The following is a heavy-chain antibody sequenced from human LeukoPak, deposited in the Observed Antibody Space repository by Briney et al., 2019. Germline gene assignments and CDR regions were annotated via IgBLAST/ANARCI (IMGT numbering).Heavy chain of an antibody. CDR2: IIPIFGTA. CDR3: ARDREVVVPAATSWFDP. Sequence: GASVKVSCKASGGTFSSYAISWVRQAPGQGLEWMGGIIPIFGTANYAQKFQGRVTITADESTSTAYMELSSLRSGDTAVYYCARDREVVVPAATSWFDPWGQGTLVTVSS. J-gene: IGHJ5*02. CDR1: GGTFSSYA. V-gene: IGHV1-69*13. D-gene: IGHD2-2*01.